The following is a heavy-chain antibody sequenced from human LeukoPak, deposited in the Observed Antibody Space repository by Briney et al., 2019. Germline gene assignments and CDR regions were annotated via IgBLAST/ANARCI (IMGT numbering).Heavy chain of an antibody. J-gene: IGHJ4*02. V-gene: IGHV3-23*01. CDR2: ISALGDI. CDR3: AKAMAGGYNYGPFDN. Sequence: PGGSLRLSCAASGFTFSSYAMNWVRQAPGKGLEWVSVISALGDIYYADSVKGRFTISRDNSKNMVYLQMNSLRAEDTAVYYCAKAMAGGYNYGPFDNWGLGALVTVSS. CDR1: GFTFSSYA. D-gene: IGHD5-18*01.